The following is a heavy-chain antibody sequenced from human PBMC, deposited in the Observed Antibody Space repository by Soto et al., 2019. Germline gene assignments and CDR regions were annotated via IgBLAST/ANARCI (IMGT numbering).Heavy chain of an antibody. D-gene: IGHD3-10*01. CDR1: GLNFNGYT. CDR2: IAETGSST. J-gene: IGHJ4*02. CDR3: AKPVYGSGSPGY. Sequence: PGGSLRLSCATSGLNFNGYTMSWVRQAPGQGLEWVSGIAETGSSTYYADSVKGRFTISRDNSENTLYLQMNNLRAEDTAIYYCAKPVYGSGSPGYSGQGTLVSGSS. V-gene: IGHV3-23*01.